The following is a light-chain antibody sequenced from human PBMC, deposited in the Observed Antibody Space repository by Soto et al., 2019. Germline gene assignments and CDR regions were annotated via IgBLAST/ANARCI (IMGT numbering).Light chain of an antibody. CDR1: QSVSIN. J-gene: IGKJ1*01. Sequence: EIVMTQSPATLSVSPGERATLSCRASQSVSINLAWYQQKPGQAPRLLIYGASSRATGIPDRFSGSGSGTDFTLTISRLEPEDFAMYYCQHYGSSPRTFGQGTKVDI. V-gene: IGKV3-20*01. CDR2: GAS. CDR3: QHYGSSPRT.